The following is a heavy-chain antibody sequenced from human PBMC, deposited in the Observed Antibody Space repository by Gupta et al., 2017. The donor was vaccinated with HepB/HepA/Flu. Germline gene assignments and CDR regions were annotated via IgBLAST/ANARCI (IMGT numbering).Heavy chain of an antibody. CDR3: AREATIANYDYFDL. CDR2: IYYSGST. CDR1: GGSVSSGSYY. J-gene: IGHJ2*01. D-gene: IGHD4/OR15-4a*01. V-gene: IGHV4-61*01. Sequence: QVQLQESGPGLVKPSETLSLTCIVSGGSVSSGSYYWSWIRQPPGKGLEWIRYIYYSGSTKYNPSLKSRVTISVDTSKNQFSLKLSSLTAADTAVYYCAREATIANYDYFDLWGRGTLVTVSS.